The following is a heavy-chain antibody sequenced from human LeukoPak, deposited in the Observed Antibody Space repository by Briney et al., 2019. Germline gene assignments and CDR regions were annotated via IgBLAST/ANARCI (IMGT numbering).Heavy chain of an antibody. D-gene: IGHD1-1*01. J-gene: IGHJ6*03. CDR1: GYTFTGCY. CDR2: INPNSGGT. Sequence: ASVKVSCKASGYTFTGCYMHWVRQAPGQGLEWMGWINPNSGGTNYAQKFQGRVTMTRDTSISTAYMELSRLRSDGTAVYYCARDSGVRTGTTSGYYYYMDVWGKGTTVTVSS. CDR3: ARDSGVRTGTTSGYYYYMDV. V-gene: IGHV1-2*02.